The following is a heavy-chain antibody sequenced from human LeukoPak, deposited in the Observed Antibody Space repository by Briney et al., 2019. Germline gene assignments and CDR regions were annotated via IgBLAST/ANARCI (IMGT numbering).Heavy chain of an antibody. D-gene: IGHD3-10*01. V-gene: IGHV3-30*04. CDR1: GFTFSSYA. CDR2: ISYDGSNK. J-gene: IGHJ6*03. Sequence: GGSLRLSCAASGFTFSSYAMHWVRQAPGKGLEWVAVISYDGSNKYYADSVKGRFTISRDNSKNTLYLQMNSLRAEDTAVYYCARAGNYYGSGSYSGRDYYMDVWGKGTTVTVSS. CDR3: ARAGNYYGSGSYSGRDYYMDV.